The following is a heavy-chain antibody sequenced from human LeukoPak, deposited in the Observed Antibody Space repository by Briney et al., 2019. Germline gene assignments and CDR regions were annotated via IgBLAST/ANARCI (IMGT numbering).Heavy chain of an antibody. CDR2: IYGSDDKT. J-gene: IGHJ5*02. V-gene: IGHV3-23*01. Sequence: QSGGSLRLSCVASGFTFSNYAMSWVRQAPGKGLELVSGIYGSDDKTVYRDAVKGRFTISRDNSKNTLYLQMNSLRADDTAVYYCAKTQGYYDAWGQGALVTVSS. D-gene: IGHD2-15*01. CDR3: AKTQGYYDA. CDR1: GFTFSNYA.